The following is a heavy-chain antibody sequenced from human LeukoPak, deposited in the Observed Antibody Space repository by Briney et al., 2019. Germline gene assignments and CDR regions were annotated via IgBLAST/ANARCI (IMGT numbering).Heavy chain of an antibody. Sequence: GESLKISCKGSGYSSTSHWIACGRHLPGKGLEWMGIIYPGDSGTRYSPSFEGGGIISADKSISTACLQWSSLKASDTAMYYCAKGVYGSGSSHNYYGMDVWGQGTTVTVSS. CDR1: GYSSTSHW. D-gene: IGHD3-10*01. CDR2: IYPGDSGT. CDR3: AKGVYGSGSSHNYYGMDV. V-gene: IGHV5-51*01. J-gene: IGHJ6*02.